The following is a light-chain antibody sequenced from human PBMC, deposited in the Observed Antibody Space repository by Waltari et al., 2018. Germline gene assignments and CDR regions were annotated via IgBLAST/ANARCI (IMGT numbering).Light chain of an antibody. CDR1: QVISTS. CDR3: QQLNNYPVT. J-gene: IGKJ5*01. CDR2: FAS. V-gene: IGKV1-9*01. Sequence: DIQLTQSPSFLSASVGDTVTITCRASQVISTSLAWYQQKPGKAPKLLIYFASSLQGGVPPRFSGSGSGTEFTLTIRSLQPEDFATYYCQQLNNYPVTFGQGTRLDIK.